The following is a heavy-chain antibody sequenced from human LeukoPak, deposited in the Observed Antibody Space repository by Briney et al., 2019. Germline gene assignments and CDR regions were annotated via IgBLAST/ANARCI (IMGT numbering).Heavy chain of an antibody. J-gene: IGHJ5*02. D-gene: IGHD3-22*01. CDR3: ARDPYYYDSDDWFDP. CDR2: IYYSGST. CDR1: GATISSADSY. V-gene: IGHV4-30-4*01. Sequence: SETLSLTCTVSGATISSADSYWSCIRQPPGKGLDWVGYIYYSGSTYYNPSLKRRVSMSLDTSKNRFSLKLSSLTAADTAVYYCARDPYYYDSDDWFDPWGQGTPVTVSS.